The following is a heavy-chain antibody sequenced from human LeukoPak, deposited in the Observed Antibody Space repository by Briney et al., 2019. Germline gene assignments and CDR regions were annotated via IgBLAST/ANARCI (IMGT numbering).Heavy chain of an antibody. V-gene: IGHV1-69*06. D-gene: IGHD3-10*01. Sequence: SVKVSCKASGGTFSSYAISWVRQAPGQGLEWMGGIIPIFGTANYAQKFQGRVTITADKSTSTAYMELSSLRSEDTAAYYCARDPSMVRGENTPYFDYWGQGALVTVSS. CDR1: GGTFSSYA. J-gene: IGHJ4*02. CDR2: IIPIFGTA. CDR3: ARDPSMVRGENTPYFDY.